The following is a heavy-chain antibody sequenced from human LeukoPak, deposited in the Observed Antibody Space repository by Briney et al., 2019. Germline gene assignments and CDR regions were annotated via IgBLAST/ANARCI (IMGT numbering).Heavy chain of an antibody. D-gene: IGHD3-10*01. CDR3: ATGPGSGSYFPFDY. V-gene: IGHV3-23*01. CDR2: ISRSGGST. CDR1: GFTLSTYA. Sequence: GGSLRLSCAASGFTLSTYAMGWVRQAPGKGLYWVSSISRSGGSTYYADSVKGRFTISRDNSKNTLYLQMNSLRAEDTAVYYCATGPGSGSYFPFDYWGQGTLVTVSS. J-gene: IGHJ4*02.